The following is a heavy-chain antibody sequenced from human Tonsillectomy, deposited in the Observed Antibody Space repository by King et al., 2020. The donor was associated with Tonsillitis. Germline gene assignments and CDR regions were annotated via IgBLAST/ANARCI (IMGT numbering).Heavy chain of an antibody. CDR1: GGSISSYY. V-gene: IGHV4-59*08. CDR2: VYYSGST. J-gene: IGHJ3*02. CDR3: ARRGHNENYHHAFDI. Sequence: VQLQESGPGLAKPSETLSLTCTVSGGSISSYYWRWIRQPPGKGLEWIGYVYYSGSTNYNPSLKSRVTMSVDTAKNQFSLKLSSVTAADTAGYYCARRGHNENYHHAFDIWGQGTMVTVFS. D-gene: IGHD1-7*01.